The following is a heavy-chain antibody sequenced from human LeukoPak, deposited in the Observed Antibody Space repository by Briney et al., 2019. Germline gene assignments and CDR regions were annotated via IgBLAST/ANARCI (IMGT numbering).Heavy chain of an antibody. D-gene: IGHD3-10*01. Sequence: GGSLRLSCAASGFTFSSYAMSWVRQAPGKGLGWVALISYDGGIQYYAASVKGRFTVSRDNSKNTLFLQMNSLRLEDTAVYYCANMVFSSGSYYTSFWGQGTLVTVSS. CDR2: ISYDGGIQ. CDR1: GFTFSSYA. CDR3: ANMVFSSGSYYTSF. V-gene: IGHV3-30*18. J-gene: IGHJ4*02.